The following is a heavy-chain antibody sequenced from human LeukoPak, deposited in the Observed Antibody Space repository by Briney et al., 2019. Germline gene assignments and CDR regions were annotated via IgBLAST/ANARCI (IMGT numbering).Heavy chain of an antibody. Sequence: SDTLFLTCTVSGGSISSYYWSWIRQPAGKGLEWIGRIYTRGCTNYNPSLKSRVTMSVDTSKNQFSLKLSSVTAADTAVYYCARESGIAAAGTAYYYYGMDVWGQGTTVTVSS. CDR1: GGSISSYY. D-gene: IGHD6-13*01. V-gene: IGHV4-4*07. J-gene: IGHJ6*02. CDR3: ARESGIAAAGTAYYYYGMDV. CDR2: IYTRGCT.